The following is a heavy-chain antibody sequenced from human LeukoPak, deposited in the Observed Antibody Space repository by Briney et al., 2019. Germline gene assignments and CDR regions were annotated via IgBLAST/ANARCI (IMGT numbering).Heavy chain of an antibody. Sequence: GGSLRLSCAASEFSVGSNYMTWVRQAPGKGLEWVSLIYSGGSTYYADSVKGRFTISRDNSKNTLYLQMNSLRAEDTAVYYCAKGFVVVASATQSSWFDPWGQGTLVTVSS. CDR2: IYSGGST. J-gene: IGHJ5*02. D-gene: IGHD2-21*01. CDR3: AKGFVVVASATQSSWFDP. CDR1: EFSVGSNY. V-gene: IGHV3-66*01.